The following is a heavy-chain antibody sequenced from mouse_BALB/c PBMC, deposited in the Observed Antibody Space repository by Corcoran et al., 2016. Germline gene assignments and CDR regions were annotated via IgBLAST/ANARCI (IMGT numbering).Heavy chain of an antibody. V-gene: IGHV3-6*02. CDR2: ISYDGNN. D-gene: IGHD1-1*01. CDR3: AREVYYGTSYCFAY. CDR1: GYSITSGCY. Sequence: DVQLQESGPGLVKPSQSLSLTCSVAGYSITSGCYWNWIRQFPGNKLEWMGYISYDGNNNSNPSLKNRISITRDTSTNQFFLKLNSVTTEDTATYYCAREVYYGTSYCFAYWGQGTLVTVSA. J-gene: IGHJ3*01.